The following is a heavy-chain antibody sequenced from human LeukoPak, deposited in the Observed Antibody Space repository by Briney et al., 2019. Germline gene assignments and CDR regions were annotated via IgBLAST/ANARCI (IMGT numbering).Heavy chain of an antibody. CDR3: ASGGRGSSWFGN. V-gene: IGHV3-13*01. CDR1: GFTFKSYD. Sequence: GGSLRLSCAASGFTFKSYDMHWVRQAAGEGPEWVPAINTAGDTYYQGSVKGRFTISRENAKNSLYLQMNSLRAGDTAVYYCASGGRGSSWFGNWGQGTLVTVSS. J-gene: IGHJ4*02. D-gene: IGHD6-13*01. CDR2: INTAGDT.